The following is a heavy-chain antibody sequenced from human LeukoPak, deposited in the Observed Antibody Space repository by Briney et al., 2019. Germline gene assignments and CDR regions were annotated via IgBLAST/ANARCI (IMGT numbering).Heavy chain of an antibody. Sequence: GGSLRLSCPASGFTFSDYSMSWVRQAPGKGLEWVSSISSSSDYIYYADSVKGRFTIPRDNARNSLYLQMNSLRAEDTAVYYCARSRSVSNYKGMDVWGQGTTVTVSS. J-gene: IGHJ6*02. D-gene: IGHD5/OR15-5a*01. CDR2: ISSSSDYI. CDR1: GFTFSDYS. CDR3: ARSRSVSNYKGMDV. V-gene: IGHV3-21*01.